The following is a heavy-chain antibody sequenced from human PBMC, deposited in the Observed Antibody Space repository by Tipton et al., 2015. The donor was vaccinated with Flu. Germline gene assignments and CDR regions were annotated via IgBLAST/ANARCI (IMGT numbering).Heavy chain of an antibody. J-gene: IGHJ3*02. D-gene: IGHD3-22*01. CDR2: ISSGGTYI. V-gene: IGHV3-21*01. CDR1: GFTFSYYT. Sequence: TASGFTFSYYTMNWVRRAPGKGLEWVSSISSGGTYIRYADSVKGRFTISRDNANNSLYLQMNNLRADDTAVYYCARELSDYYDSSEGDAFDIWGQGTLVTVSS. CDR3: ARELSDYYDSSEGDAFDI.